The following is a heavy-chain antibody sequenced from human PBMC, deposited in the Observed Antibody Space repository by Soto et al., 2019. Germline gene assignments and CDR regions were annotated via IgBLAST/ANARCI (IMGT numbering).Heavy chain of an antibody. J-gene: IGHJ6*02. CDR1: GGSVSSGSYY. D-gene: IGHD4-17*01. CDR2: IYYSGST. V-gene: IGHV4-61*01. Sequence: QVQLQESGPGLVKPSETLSLTCTVSGGSVSSGSYYWSWIRQPPGKGLEWIGYIYYSGSTNYNPSLKSRVTISVDTSKNQFSLKLSSVTAADTAVYYCARDYGDYAACNGMDVWGQGTTVTVSS. CDR3: ARDYGDYAACNGMDV.